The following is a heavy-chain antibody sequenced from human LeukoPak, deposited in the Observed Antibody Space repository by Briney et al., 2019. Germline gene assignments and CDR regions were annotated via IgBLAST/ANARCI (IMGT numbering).Heavy chain of an antibody. J-gene: IGHJ4*02. D-gene: IGHD5-24*01. Sequence: SVKVSCKASGGTFSSYAISWVRQAPGQGLEWMGRIIPILGIANYAQKFQGRVTITADKSTSTAYMELSSLRSEDTAVYYCASRGDGYKRPLYFDYWGQGTLVTVSS. V-gene: IGHV1-69*04. CDR3: ASRGDGYKRPLYFDY. CDR2: IIPILGIA. CDR1: GGTFSSYA.